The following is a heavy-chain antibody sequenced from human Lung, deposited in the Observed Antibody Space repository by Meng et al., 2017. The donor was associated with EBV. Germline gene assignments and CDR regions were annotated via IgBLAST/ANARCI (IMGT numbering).Heavy chain of an antibody. Sequence: VELWQSGSELKKPGASVKGSCEASGYTFGRYSMHWVRLAPGQGLEWMGWINTDTGKPTYAQGLTGRFVFSLDTSVRTAYLQISSLKAEDTAVYYCARDRGSSGWSNWFDPWGQGTLVTVSS. CDR3: ARDRGSSGWSNWFDP. J-gene: IGHJ5*02. V-gene: IGHV7-4-1*02. D-gene: IGHD6-13*01. CDR1: GYTFGRYS. CDR2: INTDTGKP.